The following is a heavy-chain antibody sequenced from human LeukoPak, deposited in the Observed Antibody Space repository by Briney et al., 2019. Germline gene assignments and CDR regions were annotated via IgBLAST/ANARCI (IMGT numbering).Heavy chain of an antibody. D-gene: IGHD2/OR15-2a*01. Sequence: GGSLRRSCVASGFIFTSYNMNWVRQAPGKGLEWISYISISSDAIYYADSVKGRFTISRDNAKNSVYLQMNSLRAEDTAVYFCARGAREYDWWGQGTLVTVSS. V-gene: IGHV3-48*01. CDR2: ISISSDAI. CDR3: ARGAREYDW. CDR1: GFIFTSYN. J-gene: IGHJ4*02.